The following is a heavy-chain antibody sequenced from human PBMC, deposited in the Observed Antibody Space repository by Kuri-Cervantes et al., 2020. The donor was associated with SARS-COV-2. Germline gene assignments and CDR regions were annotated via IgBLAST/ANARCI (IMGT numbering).Heavy chain of an antibody. Sequence: GESLKISCAASGFTFSSYAMSWVRQAPGQGLEWVSAISGSGGSTYYADSVKGRFTISRDNSKNTLYLQMNSLRAEDTAVYYCAKSYRGKYQLLFLGYWGQGTLVTVSS. CDR3: AKSYRGKYQLLFLGY. D-gene: IGHD2-2*01. J-gene: IGHJ4*02. CDR1: GFTFSSYA. CDR2: ISGSGGST. V-gene: IGHV3-23*01.